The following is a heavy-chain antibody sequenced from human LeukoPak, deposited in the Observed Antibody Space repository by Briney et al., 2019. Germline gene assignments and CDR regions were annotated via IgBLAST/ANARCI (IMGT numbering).Heavy chain of an antibody. V-gene: IGHV4-61*02. CDR3: ARVGPIEYSNYELSFDY. J-gene: IGHJ4*02. D-gene: IGHD4-11*01. CDR2: IYTSGST. CDR1: GGSISSGSYY. Sequence: SETLSLTXTVSGGSISSGSYYWSWIRQPAGKGLEWIGRIYTSGSTNYNPSLKSRVTISVDTSKNQFSLKLSSVTAADTAVYYCARVGPIEYSNYELSFDYWGQGTLVTVSS.